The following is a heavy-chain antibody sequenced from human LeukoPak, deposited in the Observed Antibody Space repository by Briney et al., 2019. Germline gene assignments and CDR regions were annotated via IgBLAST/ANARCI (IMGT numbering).Heavy chain of an antibody. Sequence: GGSLKLSCAASGFPFSSYSMNWGRPAPGKGLEWVSSISSSSSYIYYADSVKGRFTISRDNAKNSLYLQMNSLRAEDTAVYYCATWGSSDYWGQGTLVTVSS. CDR1: GFPFSSYS. CDR2: ISSSSSYI. D-gene: IGHD3-16*01. CDR3: ATWGSSDY. V-gene: IGHV3-21*01. J-gene: IGHJ4*02.